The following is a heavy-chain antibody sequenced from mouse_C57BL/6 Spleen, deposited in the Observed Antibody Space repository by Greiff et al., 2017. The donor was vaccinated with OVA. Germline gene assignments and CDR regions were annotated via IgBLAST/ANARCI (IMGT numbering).Heavy chain of an antibody. J-gene: IGHJ1*03. CDR3: ARWKKYYGSSYGWYFDV. CDR1: GYTFTSYW. Sequence: QVQLQQPGAELVKPGASVKMSCKASGYTFTSYWITWVKQRPGQGLEWIGDIYPGSGSTNYNEKFKSKATLTVDTSSSTAYMQLSSLTSEDSAVYDCARWKKYYGSSYGWYFDVWGTGTTVTVSA. D-gene: IGHD1-1*01. CDR2: IYPGSGST. V-gene: IGHV1-55*01.